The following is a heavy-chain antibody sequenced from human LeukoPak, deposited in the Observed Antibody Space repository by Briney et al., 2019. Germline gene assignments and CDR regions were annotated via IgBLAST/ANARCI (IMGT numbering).Heavy chain of an antibody. CDR1: GYTFTRYY. CDR3: ARGAENTVITETNYFYYMDV. Sequence: GASVKVSCNISGYTFTRYYMHWVRQAPGQGLEWLGWVNPNSGGTNYAQKFQGRVTMTRDTFVSTAYMELSRLRSDDTAVYYCARGAENTVITETNYFYYMDVWGKGTTVTVSS. J-gene: IGHJ6*03. CDR2: VNPNSGGT. V-gene: IGHV1-2*02. D-gene: IGHD3-16*01.